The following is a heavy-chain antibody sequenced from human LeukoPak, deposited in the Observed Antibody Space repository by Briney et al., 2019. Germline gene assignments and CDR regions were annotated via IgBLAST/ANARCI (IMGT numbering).Heavy chain of an antibody. CDR1: GFTFSGYA. V-gene: IGHV3-30*04. D-gene: IGHD5/OR15-5a*01. Sequence: PGGSLGLSCAASGFTFSGYALHWVRQAPGKGLEWVAVISYDGRDKHFADSVKGRFTISRDNSKNTLFLQMNSLRAEDTAVYYCARDKDLYANYYFDYWGQGTLVTVSS. CDR3: ARDKDLYANYYFDY. CDR2: ISYDGRDK. J-gene: IGHJ4*02.